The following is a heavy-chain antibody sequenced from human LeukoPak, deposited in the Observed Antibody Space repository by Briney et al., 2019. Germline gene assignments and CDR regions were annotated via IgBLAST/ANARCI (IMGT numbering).Heavy chain of an antibody. Sequence: ASVKVSCKASGYTFTGYYMHWVRQAPGQGLEWMGWINPNSGGTNYAQKFQGRVTMTRDTSISTAYMELCRLRSDDTAVYYCARVDYTRRDSSSWFSYYFDYWGQGTLVTVSS. V-gene: IGHV1-2*02. CDR1: GYTFTGYY. CDR2: INPNSGGT. J-gene: IGHJ4*02. CDR3: ARVDYTRRDSSSWFSYYFDY. D-gene: IGHD6-13*01.